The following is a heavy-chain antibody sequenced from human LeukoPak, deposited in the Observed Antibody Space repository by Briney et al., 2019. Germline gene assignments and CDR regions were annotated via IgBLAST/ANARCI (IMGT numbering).Heavy chain of an antibody. CDR1: GGSISSYY. Sequence: PSETLSLTCTVSGGSISSYYWSWIRQPPGKGLEWIGHIYYSGSTNYNPSLMSRVTISVDTSKNQFSLKLKSVTAADTAVYYCARDPRGGTSRDNWFDPWGQGTLVTVSS. J-gene: IGHJ5*02. D-gene: IGHD1-1*01. CDR3: ARDPRGGTSRDNWFDP. V-gene: IGHV4-59*01. CDR2: IYYSGST.